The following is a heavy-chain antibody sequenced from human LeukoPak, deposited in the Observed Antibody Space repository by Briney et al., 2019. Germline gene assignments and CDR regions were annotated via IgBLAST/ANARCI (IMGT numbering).Heavy chain of an antibody. J-gene: IGHJ4*02. D-gene: IGHD6-19*01. CDR1: GFTFSSYS. Sequence: GGSLRLSCAVSGFTFSSYSMNWVRQAPGKGLEWVSSISSSSSYIYYADSVKGRFTISRDNAKNSLYLQMNSLRAEDTAVYYCARDPSQYSSGWYGYYFDYWGQGTLVTVSS. CDR3: ARDPSQYSSGWYGYYFDY. CDR2: ISSSSSYI. V-gene: IGHV3-21*01.